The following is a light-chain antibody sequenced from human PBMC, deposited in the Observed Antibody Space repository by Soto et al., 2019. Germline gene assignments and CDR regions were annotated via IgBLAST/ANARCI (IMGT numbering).Light chain of an antibody. Sequence: EIVLTQSPATLSVSPGDTAKLSCRASQSIGSKLGWYQQRPGQAPRLLIYGASNRATGIPARFSGSGSGTEFTLTISSLQSEDLAVYYCQQYNDWFRITFVQGTRLEIK. CDR3: QQYNDWFRIT. V-gene: IGKV3-15*01. CDR1: QSIGSK. J-gene: IGKJ5*01. CDR2: GAS.